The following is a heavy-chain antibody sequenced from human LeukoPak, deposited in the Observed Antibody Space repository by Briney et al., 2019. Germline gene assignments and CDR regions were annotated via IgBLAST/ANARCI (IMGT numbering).Heavy chain of an antibody. Sequence: ASVKVSCKASGYTFTGYYMHWVRQAPGQGLEWMGWINPNSGGTNYAQKFQGRVTMTTDTSTSTSYMELRSLRSDDTAVYYCARDRGYVSASPCDYWGQGTLVTVSS. CDR3: ARDRGYVSASPCDY. CDR1: GYTFTGYY. J-gene: IGHJ4*02. CDR2: INPNSGGT. V-gene: IGHV1-2*02. D-gene: IGHD5-12*01.